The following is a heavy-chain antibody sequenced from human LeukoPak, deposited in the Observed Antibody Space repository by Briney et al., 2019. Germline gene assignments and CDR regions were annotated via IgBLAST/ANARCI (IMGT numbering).Heavy chain of an antibody. J-gene: IGHJ3*02. CDR2: INPGGDNT. CDR3: ARIRDGYNDAYDI. CDR1: GYTFTNYY. D-gene: IGHD5-24*01. Sequence: ASVKVSCKASGYTFTNYYIHWVRQAPGQGLEWMGLINPGGDNTDYAQDFQGRVTMTRDTSTSTVYMGLSSLRSEDTAVYYCARIRDGYNDAYDIWGQGTMVTVSS. V-gene: IGHV1-46*01.